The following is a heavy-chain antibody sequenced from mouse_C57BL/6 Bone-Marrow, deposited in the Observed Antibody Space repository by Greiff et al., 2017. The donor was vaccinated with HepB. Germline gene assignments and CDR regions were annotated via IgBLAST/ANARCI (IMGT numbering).Heavy chain of an antibody. CDR1: GFNIKDDY. CDR3: TTDSVFTC. V-gene: IGHV14-4*01. CDR2: IDPENGDT. J-gene: IGHJ2*01. Sequence: VQLQQSGAELVRPGASVKLSCTASGFNIKDDYMHWVKQRPEQGLEWIGWIDPENGDTEYASKFQGKATITADKSSHTAYLQLSSLTSEDTAVYYCTTDSVFTCWGQGTTLTVSS.